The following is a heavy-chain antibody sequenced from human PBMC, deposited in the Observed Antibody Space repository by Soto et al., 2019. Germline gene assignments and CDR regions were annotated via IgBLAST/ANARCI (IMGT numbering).Heavy chain of an antibody. V-gene: IGHV4-59*01. Sequence: SSETLSLTCTVSGGSISSYYWSWIRQPPGKGLEWIGYISYSGSTNYNPSLKSRVTISVDTSKNQFSLNLNSVTAADTAVYYCARNSVGLTPYYYGMDVWGQGTTVTVSS. CDR2: ISYSGST. CDR1: GGSISSYY. J-gene: IGHJ6*02. CDR3: ARNSVGLTPYYYGMDV. D-gene: IGHD1-26*01.